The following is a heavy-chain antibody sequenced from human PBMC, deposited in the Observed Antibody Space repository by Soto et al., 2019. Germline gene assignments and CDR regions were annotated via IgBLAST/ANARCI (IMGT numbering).Heavy chain of an antibody. V-gene: IGHV3-21*01. CDR3: ARDDSSGDYWPYYYYGMDV. CDR1: GFTFSTYS. J-gene: IGHJ6*02. Sequence: EVQLVESGGGLVKPGGSLRLSCAASGFTFSTYSMNWVRQAPGKGLEWVSSISSSSSYIYYADSVKGRFTISRDNPKNSLYLQMNSLGAEDTAVYYGARDDSSGDYWPYYYYGMDVWGQGTTVTVSS. D-gene: IGHD3-22*01. CDR2: ISSSSSYI.